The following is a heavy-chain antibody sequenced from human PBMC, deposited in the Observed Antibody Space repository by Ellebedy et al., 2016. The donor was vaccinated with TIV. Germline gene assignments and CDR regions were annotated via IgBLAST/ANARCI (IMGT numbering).Heavy chain of an antibody. Sequence: SETLSLXXTVSGGSVSSGSYYWSWIRQPPGKGLEWIGYIYYSGSTNYNPSLKSRVTISVDTSKNQFSLKLSSVTAADTAVYYCAREGRDGYNSVPYYYYYGMDVWGQGTTVTVSS. CDR1: GGSVSSGSYY. J-gene: IGHJ6*02. V-gene: IGHV4-61*01. CDR3: AREGRDGYNSVPYYYYYGMDV. D-gene: IGHD5-24*01. CDR2: IYYSGST.